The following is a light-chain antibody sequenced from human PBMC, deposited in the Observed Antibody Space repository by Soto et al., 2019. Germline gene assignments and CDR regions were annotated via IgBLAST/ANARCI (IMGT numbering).Light chain of an antibody. Sequence: SYELTQPLSVSVALGQTARSTCAGNNIGTKNVHWNQQKPGQAPVLVIYRNSNRPSGIPERFSGSNSGNTATLIISRAQGGDDADYYCQVWDSSTYVVFGGGTKLTVL. CDR2: RNS. J-gene: IGLJ2*01. V-gene: IGLV3-9*01. CDR1: NIGTKN. CDR3: QVWDSSTYVV.